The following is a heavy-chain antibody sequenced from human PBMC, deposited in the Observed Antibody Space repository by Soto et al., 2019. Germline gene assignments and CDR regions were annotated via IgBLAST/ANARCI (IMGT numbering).Heavy chain of an antibody. CDR3: ARGWQQLVWWFDP. CDR2: IIPIFGTA. D-gene: IGHD6-13*01. V-gene: IGHV1-69*13. Sequence: SVKVSCKASGGTFSSYAISWVRQAPGQGLEWMGGIIPIFGTANYAQKFQSRVTITADESTSTAYMELSSLRSEDTAVYYCARGWQQLVWWFDPWGQGTLVTVSS. J-gene: IGHJ5*02. CDR1: GGTFSSYA.